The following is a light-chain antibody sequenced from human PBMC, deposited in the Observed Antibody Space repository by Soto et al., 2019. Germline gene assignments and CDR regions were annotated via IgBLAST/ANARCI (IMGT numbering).Light chain of an antibody. CDR2: EVS. J-gene: IGLJ1*01. Sequence: QSALTQPASVSGSPGQSITISCTGTSSDIGVYNFVSWYQQHPGKAPKLMIYEVSNRPSGVSNRFSGSKSGNTASLTISGLQAEDEADYYCSSYTSSSPLSVFGTATKLTVL. CDR1: SSDIGVYNF. CDR3: SSYTSSSPLSV. V-gene: IGLV2-14*01.